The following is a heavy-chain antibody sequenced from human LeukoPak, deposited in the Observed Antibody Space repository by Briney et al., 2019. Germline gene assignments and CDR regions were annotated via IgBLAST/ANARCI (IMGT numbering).Heavy chain of an antibody. CDR3: ARDRHYYDSSVIQ. CDR2: ISYDGSNK. CDR1: GFTFSSYA. J-gene: IGHJ4*02. D-gene: IGHD3-22*01. Sequence: GGSLRLSCAASGFTFSSYAMHWVRQAPGKGLEWVAVISYDGSNKYYADSVKGRFTISRDNSKNTLYLQMNSLRAEDTAVYYCARDRHYYDSSVIQWGQGTLVTVSS. V-gene: IGHV3-30-3*01.